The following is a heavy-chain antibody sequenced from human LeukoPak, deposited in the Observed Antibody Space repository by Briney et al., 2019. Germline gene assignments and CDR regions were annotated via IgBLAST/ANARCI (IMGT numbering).Heavy chain of an antibody. D-gene: IGHD3-10*01. V-gene: IGHV4-59*11. Sequence: KTSETLSLNCTGSGGSISSHYWSWIRQPPGKGLEWIGYIYYSGGTNYNPSLKSRVTISVDTSKNQFSLKLSSVTAADTAVYYCARGVDSGLLGYWGQGTLVTVSS. CDR3: ARGVDSGLLGY. CDR1: GGSISSHY. J-gene: IGHJ4*02. CDR2: IYYSGGT.